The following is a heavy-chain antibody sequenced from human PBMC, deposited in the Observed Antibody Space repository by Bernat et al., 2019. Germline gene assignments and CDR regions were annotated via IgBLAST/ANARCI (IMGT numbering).Heavy chain of an antibody. J-gene: IGHJ5*02. CDR3: VWGWLQGTA. Sequence: EVQLVESGGGLVKPGGSLRLSCAASGFTFSNAWMNWVRQAPGKGLEWVGRIKSNTDGGTTDHAAPVKGRFTISRDDSKNTLYLQMNSRETEDTAVYYCVWGWLQGTAWGQGTLVTVSS. CDR1: GFTFSNAW. D-gene: IGHD5-24*01. V-gene: IGHV3-15*07. CDR2: IKSNTDGGTT.